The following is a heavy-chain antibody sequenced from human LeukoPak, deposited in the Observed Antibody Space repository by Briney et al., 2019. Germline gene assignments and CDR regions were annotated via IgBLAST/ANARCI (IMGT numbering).Heavy chain of an antibody. V-gene: IGHV1-2*02. Sequence: ASVKVSCKASGYTFTGYYMHWVRQAPGQGLEWMGWINPNSGGTSYAQKCQGRVTMTRDTSISTAYMELSRLRSDDTAVYYCSYCSSTSCYEYWGQGTLVTVSS. CDR2: INPNSGGT. J-gene: IGHJ4*02. CDR1: GYTFTGYY. CDR3: SYCSSTSCYEY. D-gene: IGHD2-2*01.